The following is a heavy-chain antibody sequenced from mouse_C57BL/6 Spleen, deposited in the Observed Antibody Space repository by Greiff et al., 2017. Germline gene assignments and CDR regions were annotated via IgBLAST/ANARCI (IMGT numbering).Heavy chain of an antibody. V-gene: IGHV7-3*01. CDR2: IRNKANGYTT. Sequence: EVHLVESGGGLVQPGGSLSLSCAASGFTFTDYYMSWVRQPPGKALEWLGFIRNKANGYTTEYSASVKGRFTISRANSQSILYLQMNALRAEDSATYYCARYIPPQTAQALYAMDYWGQGTSVTVSS. CDR1: GFTFTDYY. D-gene: IGHD3-2*02. J-gene: IGHJ4*01. CDR3: ARYIPPQTAQALYAMDY.